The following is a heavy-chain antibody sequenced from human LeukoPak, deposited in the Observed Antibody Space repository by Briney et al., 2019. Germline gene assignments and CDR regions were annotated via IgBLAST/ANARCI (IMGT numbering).Heavy chain of an antibody. V-gene: IGHV3-74*01. CDR2: INSDGSST. J-gene: IGHJ4*02. CDR3: ARGTTLWYSGSYRGY. D-gene: IGHD1-26*01. CDR1: GFAFSSHW. Sequence: GGSLRLSCATSGFAFSSHWMHWVRQAPGKGLVWVSRINSDGSSTSYADSVKGRFTISRDNAKNTLYLQMNSLRAEDTAVYYCARGTTLWYSGSYRGYWGQGTLVTVSS.